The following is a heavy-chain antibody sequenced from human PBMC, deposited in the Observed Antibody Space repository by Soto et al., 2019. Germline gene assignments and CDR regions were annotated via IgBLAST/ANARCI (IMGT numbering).Heavy chain of an antibody. CDR1: GFSLSTSGVG. CDR2: IYWDDDK. CDR3: AHKHEVITHWYFDL. Sequence: QITLKESGPTLVKPTQTLTLTCTFSGFSLSTSGVGVGWIRQPPGRALEWLALIYWDDDKCYSPSLKSRLTITKDTSKNQVVLTMTNMDPVDTATYYCAHKHEVITHWYFDLWGRGTLVTVSS. J-gene: IGHJ2*01. V-gene: IGHV2-5*02. D-gene: IGHD3-22*01.